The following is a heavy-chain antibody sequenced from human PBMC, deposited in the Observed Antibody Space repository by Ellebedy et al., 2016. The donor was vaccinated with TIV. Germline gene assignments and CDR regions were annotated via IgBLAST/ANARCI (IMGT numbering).Heavy chain of an antibody. CDR1: GYTFSNYA. V-gene: IGHV1-18*01. Sequence: ASVKVSXXASGYTFSNYAISWVRQAPGQGLEWMGWIRVDNGNTMYARKFLGRLTITTDTSTNTAYMELRSLISDDTAVYYCVRGPVWERYFDSWGQGNMVTVSS. D-gene: IGHD1-26*01. J-gene: IGHJ4*02. CDR2: IRVDNGNT. CDR3: VRGPVWERYFDS.